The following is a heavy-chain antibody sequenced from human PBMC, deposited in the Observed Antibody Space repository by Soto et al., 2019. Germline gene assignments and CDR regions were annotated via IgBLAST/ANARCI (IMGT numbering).Heavy chain of an antibody. CDR3: ARDQLEGNWFDP. V-gene: IGHV4-30-2*01. Sequence: QLQLQESGSGLVRPSQTMSLTCAVPGGSISSGGYSWNWIRQPPGKGLEWIGYIYHSGSTLYNPSLKSRVTISGDKSKNQFSLKLTSVTAADTAVYDCARDQLEGNWFDPWGQGTLVTVSS. CDR2: IYHSGST. CDR1: GGSISSGGYS. J-gene: IGHJ5*02. D-gene: IGHD1-1*01.